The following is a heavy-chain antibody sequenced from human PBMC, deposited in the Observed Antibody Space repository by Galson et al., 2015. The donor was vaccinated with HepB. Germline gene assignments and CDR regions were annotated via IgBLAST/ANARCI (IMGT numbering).Heavy chain of an antibody. V-gene: IGHV1-24*01. D-gene: IGHD5-18*01. CDR2: FDPEDGET. CDR1: GYTLTELS. J-gene: IGHJ4*02. Sequence: SCKVSGYTLTELSMHWVRQAPGKGLEWMGGFDPEDGETIYAQKFQGRVTMTEDTSTDTAYMELSSLRAEDTAVYYCAKARHPIQLWPVENFDYWGQGTLVTVSS. CDR3: AKARHPIQLWPVENFDY.